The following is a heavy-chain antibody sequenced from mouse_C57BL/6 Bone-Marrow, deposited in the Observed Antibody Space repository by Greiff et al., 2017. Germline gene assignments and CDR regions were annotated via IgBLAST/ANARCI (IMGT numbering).Heavy chain of an antibody. V-gene: IGHV2-5*01. CDR3: AKNELPWFAY. Sequence: VKLLESGPGLVQPSQSLSITCTVSGFSFTSYGVHWVRQSPGKGLEWLGVIWRGGSTDYNAAFMSRLSITKDNSKSHVFFKMNSLQADDTAIYYFAKNELPWFAYWGQGTLVTVSA. J-gene: IGHJ3*01. CDR2: IWRGGST. CDR1: GFSFTSYG.